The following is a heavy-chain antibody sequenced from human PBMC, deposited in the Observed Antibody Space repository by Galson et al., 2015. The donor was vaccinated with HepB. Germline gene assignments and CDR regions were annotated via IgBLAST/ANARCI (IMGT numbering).Heavy chain of an antibody. J-gene: IGHJ4*02. CDR2: INPSGGST. CDR1: GYTLTSYY. Sequence: SVKVSCKASGYTLTSYYMHWVRQAPGQGLEWMGIINPSGGSTSYAQKFQGRVTMTRDTSTSTVYMELSSLRSEDTAVYYYAIAAAGTQEYYFDYWGQGTTVTVSS. CDR3: AIAAAGTQEYYFDY. D-gene: IGHD6-13*01. V-gene: IGHV1-46*01.